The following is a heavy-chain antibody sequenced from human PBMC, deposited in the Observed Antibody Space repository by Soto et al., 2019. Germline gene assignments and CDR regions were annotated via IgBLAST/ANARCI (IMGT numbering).Heavy chain of an antibody. CDR1: GYPFGTYA. CDR3: ARGGKAVDDFWAHPRADGIAE. CDR2: ISTNSGNT. D-gene: IGHD3-3*01. V-gene: IGHV1-18*04. Sequence: ASEKLACTSSGYPFGTYAITWVRQAPGQGLEWVGWISTNSGNTYYAQNFQGRVTLTTDTSTTTAYMELMSLTSDDTAVYFCARGGKAVDDFWAHPRADGIAEWGQGT. J-gene: IGHJ1*01.